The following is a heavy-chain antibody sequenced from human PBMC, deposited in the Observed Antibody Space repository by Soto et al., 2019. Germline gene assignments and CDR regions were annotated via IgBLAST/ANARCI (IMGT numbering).Heavy chain of an antibody. CDR3: AKDIGSNYGAFDI. D-gene: IGHD4-4*01. CDR2: ISWNSGSI. V-gene: IGHV3-9*01. CDR1: GLTFDDYA. J-gene: IGHJ3*02. Sequence: GGSLRLSCAASGLTFDDYAMHWVRQAPGKGLEWVSGISWNSGSIGYADSVKGRFTISRDNAKNSLYLQMNSLRAEDTALYYCAKDIGSNYGAFDIWGQGTMVTVSS.